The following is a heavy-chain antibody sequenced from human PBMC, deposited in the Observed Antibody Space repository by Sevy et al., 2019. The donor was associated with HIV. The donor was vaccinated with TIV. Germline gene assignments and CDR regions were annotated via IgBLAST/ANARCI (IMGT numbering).Heavy chain of an antibody. CDR2: ISHSGDNS. V-gene: IGHV3-23*01. Sequence: GGSLRLSCTSSGLSINKYALTWVRQAPGKGLEWVSTISHSGDNSNYADSVKGPFIISKVNSKNTLYLQMNSLRTEETILDDAEKQTLGEFSSGPFRDPWAGCPLFVYWGQGTLVTVSS. CDR1: GLSINKYA. D-gene: IGHD3-16*01. CDR3: EKQTLGEFSSGPFRDPWAGCPLFVY. J-gene: IGHJ4*02.